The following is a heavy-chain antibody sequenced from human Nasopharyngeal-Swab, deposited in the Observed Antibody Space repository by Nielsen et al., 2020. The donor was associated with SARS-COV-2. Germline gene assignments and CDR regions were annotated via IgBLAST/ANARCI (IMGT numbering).Heavy chain of an antibody. CDR2: ITEDGSEK. CDR1: GFTFSSYR. CDR3: AREDLGDAAIVTRGYDY. V-gene: IGHV3-7*01. D-gene: IGHD5-18*01. Sequence: GESLKISCAASGFTFSSYRMSWVRRAPGKGLEWVSNITEDGSEKYYVESVKGRFTISRDNAKNSLYLQMNNLRAEKTAVYYCAREDLGDAAIVTRGYDYWGQGTVVTVSS. J-gene: IGHJ4*02.